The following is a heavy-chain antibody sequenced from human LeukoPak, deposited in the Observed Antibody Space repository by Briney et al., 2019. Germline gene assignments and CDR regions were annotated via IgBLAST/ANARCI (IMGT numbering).Heavy chain of an antibody. V-gene: IGHV4-59*01. CDR2: IYHSGST. CDR3: ARDYDSFDY. Sequence: PSETLSLTCSVSGVAINVFYWNWIRQPPGKGLEWIGYIYHSGSTNYNPSLKSRVTISVDTSKNQFSLKLSSVTAADTAVYYCARDYDSFDYWGQGTLVTVSS. D-gene: IGHD3-22*01. CDR1: GVAINVFY. J-gene: IGHJ4*02.